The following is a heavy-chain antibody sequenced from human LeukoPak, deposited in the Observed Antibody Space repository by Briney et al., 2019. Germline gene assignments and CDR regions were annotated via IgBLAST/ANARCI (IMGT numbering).Heavy chain of an antibody. CDR3: ARDVPVEMTVSGYFDF. V-gene: IGHV1-69*06. CDR1: GDTVSSYA. D-gene: IGHD5-24*01. Sequence: SVNVSCKASGDTVSSYAISWVRQAPGQGLEGLGGILRIFCSPNYAQRFQGRVTITADKSTSTAYMELSSLTYEDTAVYYCARDVPVEMTVSGYFDFWGQGTLVTVSS. CDR2: ILRIFCSP. J-gene: IGHJ4*02.